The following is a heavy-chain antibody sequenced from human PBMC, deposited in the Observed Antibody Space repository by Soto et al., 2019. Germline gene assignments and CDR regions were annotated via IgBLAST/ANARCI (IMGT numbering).Heavy chain of an antibody. J-gene: IGHJ4*02. CDR2: INAGNGNT. V-gene: IGHV1-3*01. D-gene: IGHD6-13*01. CDR1: RYPFTSSS. Sequence: ASAKVSCKASRYPFTSSSTNCVRQSPGQRLEWMGWINAGNGNTKYSQKFQGRVTITRDTSASTAYMELSSLRSEDTAVYYCARATAAGRSYYFDYWGQGTLVTV. CDR3: ARATAAGRSYYFDY.